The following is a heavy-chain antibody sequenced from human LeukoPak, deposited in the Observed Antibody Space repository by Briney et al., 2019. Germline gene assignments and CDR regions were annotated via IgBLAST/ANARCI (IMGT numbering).Heavy chain of an antibody. J-gene: IGHJ6*02. CDR1: GFTFSSYS. CDR2: ISSSSSYM. V-gene: IGHV3-21*01. D-gene: IGHD3-9*01. Sequence: GGSLRLSCAASGFTFSSYSMNWVRQAPGKGLEWVSSISSSSSYMYYADSVKGRFTISRDNAKNSLYLQMNSLRAEDTAVYYCARGTTTYDILTGYPIYYYGMDVWGQGTTVTVSS. CDR3: ARGTTTYDILTGYPIYYYGMDV.